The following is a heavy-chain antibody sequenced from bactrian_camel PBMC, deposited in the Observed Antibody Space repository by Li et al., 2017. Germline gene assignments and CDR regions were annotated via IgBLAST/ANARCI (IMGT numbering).Heavy chain of an antibody. CDR1: GYTYSSYC. D-gene: IGHD5*01. V-gene: IGHV3S9*01. J-gene: IGHJ4*01. CDR2: IDDDGTT. CDR3: AADQRRCGWVLSDYAL. Sequence: QVQLVESGGGSVQAGGSLRLSCAADGYTYSSYCMGWFRQVPGEERETVARIDDDGTTTYADSVKGRFTISKDNSWDILYLQMDSLKPEDTAMHYCAADQRRCGWVLSDYALWGQGTQVTVS.